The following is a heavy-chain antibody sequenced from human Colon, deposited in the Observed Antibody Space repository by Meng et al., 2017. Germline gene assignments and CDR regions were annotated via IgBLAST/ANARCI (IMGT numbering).Heavy chain of an antibody. CDR2: IYYSGST. Sequence: GSLRLSCTVSGGSISSSSYYWGWIRQPPGKGLEWIGSIYYSGSTYYNPSLKSRVTISVDTSKNQFSLKLSSVTAADTAVYYCAKGAARWDYYGSGSYRNDAFDIWGQGKMV. J-gene: IGHJ3*02. CDR3: AKGAARWDYYGSGSYRNDAFDI. D-gene: IGHD3-10*01. CDR1: GGSISSSSYY. V-gene: IGHV4-39*07.